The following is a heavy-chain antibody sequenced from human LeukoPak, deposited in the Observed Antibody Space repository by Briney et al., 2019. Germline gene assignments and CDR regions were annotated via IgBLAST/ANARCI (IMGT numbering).Heavy chain of an antibody. Sequence: PSETLSLTCTVSGGSISSYYWSWIRQPPRKGLEWIGYIYYSGSTNYNPSLKSRVTISIDTSKNQFSLKLSSVTAADTAVYYCARGTGDRYYYYYMDVWGKGTTVIVSS. CDR3: ARGTGDRYYYYYMDV. CDR2: IYYSGST. CDR1: GGSISSYY. V-gene: IGHV4-59*01. J-gene: IGHJ6*03. D-gene: IGHD7-27*01.